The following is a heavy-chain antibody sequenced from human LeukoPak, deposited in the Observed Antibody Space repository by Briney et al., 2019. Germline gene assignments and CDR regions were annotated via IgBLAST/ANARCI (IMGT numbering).Heavy chain of an antibody. CDR2: IIPIFGTA. CDR1: GGTFSSYA. CDR3: ARAPNYYDTLLSY. D-gene: IGHD3-22*01. V-gene: IGHV1-69*01. J-gene: IGHJ4*02. Sequence: GASVKVSCKASGGTFSSYAISWVRQAPGQGLEWMGGIIPIFGTANYAQKFQGRVTITADESTSTAYMELSSLRSEDTAVCYCARAPNYYDTLLSYWGQGTLVTVSS.